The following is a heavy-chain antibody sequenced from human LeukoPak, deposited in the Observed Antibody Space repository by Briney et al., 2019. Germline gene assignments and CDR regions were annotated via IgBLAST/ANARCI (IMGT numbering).Heavy chain of an antibody. CDR1: GFSFRTYE. J-gene: IGHJ4*02. V-gene: IGHV3-48*03. CDR2: ISTSGSTI. CDR3: ARDRGYTQDY. D-gene: IGHD5-12*01. Sequence: PGGSLRLSCAASGFSFRTYEMTWVRQAPGKGLEWVSHISTSGSTINYADSVKGRFTISRDNAKNTLYLQMNSLRAEDTAVYYCARDRGYTQDYWGQGTLVTVSS.